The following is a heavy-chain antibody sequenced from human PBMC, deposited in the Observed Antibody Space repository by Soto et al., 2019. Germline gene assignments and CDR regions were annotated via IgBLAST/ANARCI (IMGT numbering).Heavy chain of an antibody. V-gene: IGHV5-51*01. J-gene: IGHJ6*02. CDR3: ARREYSSSIGYYYGMDV. Sequence: GESLKISCEGSGYSFTSYWIGWVRQMPGKGLEWMGVIYPGDSDTRYSPSFQGQVTISADKSISTAYLQWSSLKASDTAMYYCARREYSSSIGYYYGMDVWGQGTTVTVSS. CDR1: GYSFTSYW. D-gene: IGHD6-6*01. CDR2: IYPGDSDT.